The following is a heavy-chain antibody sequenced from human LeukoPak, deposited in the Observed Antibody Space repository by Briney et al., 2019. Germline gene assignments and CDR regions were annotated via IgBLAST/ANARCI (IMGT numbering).Heavy chain of an antibody. CDR1: GFTVSSNY. CDR2: IYSGGST. CDR3: AREGAMAYYGMDV. Sequence: QTGGSLRLSCAASGFTVSSNYMSWVRQAPGKGLEWVSVIYSGGSTYYADSVKGRFTISRDNSKNTLYLQMNSLRAEDTAVYYCAREGAMAYYGMDVWGQGTTVTVSS. J-gene: IGHJ6*02. V-gene: IGHV3-66*01. D-gene: IGHD1-26*01.